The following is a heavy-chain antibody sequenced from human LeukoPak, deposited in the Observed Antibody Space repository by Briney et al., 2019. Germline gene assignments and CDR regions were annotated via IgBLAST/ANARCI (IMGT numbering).Heavy chain of an antibody. CDR2: ISGSGGTT. CDR1: GFTFSSYA. V-gene: IGHV3-23*01. CDR3: AKDRGQSSGWFP. J-gene: IGHJ5*02. D-gene: IGHD6-19*01. Sequence: PGGSLRLSCAASGFTFSSYAMSWVRQAPGKGREWVSAISGSGGTTYYADSVKGRFTISRDNSRNTLYLQMNSLRAEDTAVYYCAKDRGQSSGWFPWGQGTLVTVSS.